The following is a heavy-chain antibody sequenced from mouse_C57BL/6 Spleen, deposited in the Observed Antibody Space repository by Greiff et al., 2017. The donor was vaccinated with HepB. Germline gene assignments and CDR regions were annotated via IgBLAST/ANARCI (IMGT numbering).Heavy chain of an antibody. CDR1: GFSLSTSGMG. V-gene: IGHV8-12*01. Sequence: QVTLKVSGPGILQSSQTLSLTCSFSGFSLSTSGMGVCWIRQPSGKGLEWLAHIYWDDDKRYNQPLKSRLTISKDTSRNQVFRKITSVDTADTATDYCSRRPIYYGNPYAMDYWGQGTSVTVSS. CDR3: SRRPIYYGNPYAMDY. CDR2: IYWDDDK. D-gene: IGHD2-1*01. J-gene: IGHJ4*01.